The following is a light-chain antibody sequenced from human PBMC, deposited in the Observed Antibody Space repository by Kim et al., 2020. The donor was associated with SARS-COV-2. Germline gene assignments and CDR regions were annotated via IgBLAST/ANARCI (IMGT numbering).Light chain of an antibody. V-gene: IGKV1-27*01. CDR3: QQFKIAPLT. CDR1: QGISNY. CDR2: DAS. J-gene: IGKJ4*01. Sequence: ASVGDRVTSTCRASQGISNYLAWYQQKPGKVPEVLIYDASTLQSGVPSRFSGSGSGTDFTLTISSLQAEDVATYYGQQFKIAPLTFGGGTKVDIK.